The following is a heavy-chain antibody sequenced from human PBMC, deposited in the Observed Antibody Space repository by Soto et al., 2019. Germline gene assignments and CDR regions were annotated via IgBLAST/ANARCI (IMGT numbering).Heavy chain of an antibody. V-gene: IGHV3-23*01. J-gene: IGHJ4*02. CDR1: GFTFSSYA. CDR3: AKVLWSPESYFDY. CDR2: ISGSGGST. D-gene: IGHD3-10*01. Sequence: EVQLLESGGGLVQPGGSLRLSCAASGFTFSSYAMSWVRQAPGKGLEWVSAISGSGGSTYYADSVKGRFTISRDNSKNTLYLQMNSLKAEDTAVYYCAKVLWSPESYFDYWGQGALVTVSS.